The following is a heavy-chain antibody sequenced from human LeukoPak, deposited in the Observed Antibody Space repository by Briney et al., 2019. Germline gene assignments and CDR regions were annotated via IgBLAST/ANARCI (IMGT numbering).Heavy chain of an antibody. CDR1: GFTFSSYA. J-gene: IGHJ6*02. Sequence: GGSLRLSCAASGFTFSSYAMHWVRQAPGKGLEWVAVISYDGSNKYYADSVEGRFTISRDNSKNTLYLQMNSLRAEDTAVYYCASGYNYGSGDFYYGMDVWGQGTTVTVPS. CDR2: ISYDGSNK. V-gene: IGHV3-30-3*01. CDR3: ASGYNYGSGDFYYGMDV. D-gene: IGHD3-10*01.